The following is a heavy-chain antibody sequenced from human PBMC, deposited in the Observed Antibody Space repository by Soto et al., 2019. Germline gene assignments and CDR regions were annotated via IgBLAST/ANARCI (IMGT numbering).Heavy chain of an antibody. CDR2: INAGNGNT. Sequence: ASVKVSCKASGYTFTSYAMHWVRQAPGQRLEWMGWINAGNGNTKYSQKYQGRVTITRDTSASTAYMEMSSLRSEDTAVYYYGGPARRIDLAGRHAFDIWGQGTMATAS. CDR3: GGPARRIDLAGRHAFDI. CDR1: GYTFTSYA. D-gene: IGHD6-19*01. V-gene: IGHV1-3*01. J-gene: IGHJ3*02.